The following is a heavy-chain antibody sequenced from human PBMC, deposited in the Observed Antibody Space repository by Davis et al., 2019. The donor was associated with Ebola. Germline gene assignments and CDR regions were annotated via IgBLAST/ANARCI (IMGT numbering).Heavy chain of an antibody. V-gene: IGHV4-59*02. CDR1: GASVTFNY. CDR2: KYNSGSS. J-gene: IGHJ6*04. D-gene: IGHD3-22*01. Sequence: MPSETLSLTCSVSGASVTFNYWNWIRQPPGKGLEWIAYKYNSGSSNYNPSLKSRVTISVDTSKNQFSLKLSSVTAADTAVYYCARDPGYYDSSGYYYYYYGMDVWGKGTTVTVFS. CDR3: ARDPGYYDSSGYYYYYYGMDV.